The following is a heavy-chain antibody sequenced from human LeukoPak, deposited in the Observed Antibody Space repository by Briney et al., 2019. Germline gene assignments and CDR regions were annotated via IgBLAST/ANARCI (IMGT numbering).Heavy chain of an antibody. Sequence: PGGSLRLSCAASGFTFDDYAMHWVRQAPGKGLEWVSGISWNSGSIGYADSVKGRFTISRDNAKNSLYLQMNSLRAEDTALYYCAKATYYDILTGYGALDYWGQGTLVTVSS. J-gene: IGHJ4*02. CDR1: GFTFDDYA. D-gene: IGHD3-9*01. CDR2: ISWNSGSI. CDR3: AKATYYDILTGYGALDY. V-gene: IGHV3-9*01.